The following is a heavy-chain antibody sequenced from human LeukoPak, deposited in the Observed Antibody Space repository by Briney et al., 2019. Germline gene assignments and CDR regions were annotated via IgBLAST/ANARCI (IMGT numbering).Heavy chain of an antibody. CDR1: GGSMSSSSYY. CDR2: IYYSGNA. D-gene: IGHD2-15*01. V-gene: IGHV4-39*07. CDR3: AIDPKQRGRGDWFDP. Sequence: SETLSLTCTVSGGSMSSSSYYWGWIRQPPGKGLEWIGSIYYSGNAYYSPSPSLESRVTISVDTSQNQFSLSLTSVTAADTAVYYCAIDPKQRGRGDWFDPWGQGTLVTVSS. J-gene: IGHJ5*02.